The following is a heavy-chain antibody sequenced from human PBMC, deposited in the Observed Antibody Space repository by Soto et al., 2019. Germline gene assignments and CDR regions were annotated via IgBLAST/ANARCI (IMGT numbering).Heavy chain of an antibody. J-gene: IGHJ4*02. CDR2: IWYDGSNK. CDR3: ARDQQWLVRFYFDS. CDR1: GFTFSSYG. Sequence: QVQLVESGGGVVQPGNSLRLSCAASGFTFSSYGMHWVRQAPGKGLEWVAVIWYDGSNKYYADSVKGRFTISRDNSKNTLYLQMNSLRAEDTAVYYCARDQQWLVRFYFDSWGQGTLVTVSS. D-gene: IGHD6-19*01. V-gene: IGHV3-33*01.